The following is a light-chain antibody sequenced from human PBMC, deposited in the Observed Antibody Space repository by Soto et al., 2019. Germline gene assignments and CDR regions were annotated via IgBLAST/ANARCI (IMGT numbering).Light chain of an antibody. Sequence: QSVLTQPPSASGFPGQSVTISCTGTSSDVGGYDFVSWYQQHPGKAPKLMIYDVNKRPSGVPDRFSGSKSGNTASLTVSGLQAEDEADYYCSSYAGSNKNVFGTGTKVTV. V-gene: IGLV2-8*01. J-gene: IGLJ1*01. CDR3: SSYAGSNKNV. CDR2: DVN. CDR1: SSDVGGYDF.